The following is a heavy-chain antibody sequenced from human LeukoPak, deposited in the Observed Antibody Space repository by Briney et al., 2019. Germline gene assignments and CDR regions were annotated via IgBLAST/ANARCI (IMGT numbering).Heavy chain of an antibody. CDR1: GFSFSNYA. CDR2: ISGSGGST. J-gene: IGHJ4*02. Sequence: GGSLRLSCVPSGFSFSNYAMSWVRQAPGKGLEWVSSISGSGGSTHYADSVKGRFTISRDKTKNTLYMQMNSLRAEDTAVYYCAKSAYYDASGYYREYYFDYWGQGTLVTVSS. CDR3: AKSAYYDASGYYREYYFDY. D-gene: IGHD3-22*01. V-gene: IGHV3-23*01.